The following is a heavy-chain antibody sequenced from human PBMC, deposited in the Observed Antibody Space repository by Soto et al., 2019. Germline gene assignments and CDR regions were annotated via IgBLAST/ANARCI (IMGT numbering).Heavy chain of an antibody. V-gene: IGHV3-74*01. CDR2: INSDGSST. D-gene: IGHD2-2*01. CDR1: GFTFSSYW. J-gene: IGHJ5*02. CDR3: ARLLGYCSSTSCYGNWFDP. Sequence: GGSLRLSCAAPGFTFSSYWMHWVRQAPGKGLVWVSRINSDGSSTSYADSVKGRFTISRDNAKNTLYLQMNSLRAEGTAVYYCARLLGYCSSTSCYGNWFDPWGQGTLVTVSS.